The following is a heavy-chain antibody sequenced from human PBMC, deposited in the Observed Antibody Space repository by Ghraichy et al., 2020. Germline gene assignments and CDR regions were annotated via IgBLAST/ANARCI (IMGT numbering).Heavy chain of an antibody. J-gene: IGHJ5*02. D-gene: IGHD3-3*01. CDR2: IYYSGST. CDR1: GGSISSYY. CDR3: ARHHNYDFWSGYYGVHWFDP. V-gene: IGHV4-59*08. Sequence: SETLSLTCTVSGGSISSYYWSWIRQPPGKGLEWIGYIYYSGSTNYNPSLKSRVTISVDTSKNQFSLKLSSVTAADTAVYYCARHHNYDFWSGYYGVHWFDPWGQGTLVTVSS.